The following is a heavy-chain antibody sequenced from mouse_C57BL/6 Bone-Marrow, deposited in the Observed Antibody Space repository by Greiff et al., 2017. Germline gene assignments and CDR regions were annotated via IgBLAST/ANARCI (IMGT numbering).Heavy chain of an antibody. Sequence: EVQLVESGGGLVQPGGSLKLSCAASGFTFSDYYMYWVRQTPEKRLEWVAYISNGGGSTYYPATVKGRFTISRDNAKNTLYLQMSRLKSEDTAMYYCARHSDYWGQGTSVTVSS. CDR2: ISNGGGST. V-gene: IGHV5-12*01. J-gene: IGHJ4*01. CDR1: GFTFSDYY. CDR3: ARHSDY.